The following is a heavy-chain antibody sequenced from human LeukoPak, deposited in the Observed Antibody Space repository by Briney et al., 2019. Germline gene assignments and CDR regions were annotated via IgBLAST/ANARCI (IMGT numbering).Heavy chain of an antibody. CDR3: ARGGGLGDAFNM. CDR2: INPSGGST. D-gene: IGHD3/OR15-3a*01. CDR1: GYTFTSYY. V-gene: IGHV1-46*01. J-gene: IGHJ3*02. Sequence: ASVKVSCKAFGYTFTSYYMHWVRQAPGQGLEWMGIINPSGGSTSYEQKFQGRVTMTRDTSTSTLYMELSSLRSEDTAVYYCARGGGLGDAFNMWGQGTMVTVSP.